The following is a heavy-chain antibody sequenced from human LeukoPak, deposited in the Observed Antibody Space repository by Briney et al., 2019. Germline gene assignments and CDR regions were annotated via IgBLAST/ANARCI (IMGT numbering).Heavy chain of an antibody. J-gene: IGHJ3*02. CDR3: AKDKGFDYGSGSDAFDI. D-gene: IGHD3-10*01. CDR1: GFTFDDYA. V-gene: IGHV3-9*01. CDR2: ISWNSGSI. Sequence: GGSLRLSCAASGFTFDDYAMHWVRQAPGKGLEWVSGISWNSGSIGYADSVKGRFTISRDNAKNSLYLQMNSLRAEDTALYYCAKDKGFDYGSGSDAFDIWGQGTMVTVSS.